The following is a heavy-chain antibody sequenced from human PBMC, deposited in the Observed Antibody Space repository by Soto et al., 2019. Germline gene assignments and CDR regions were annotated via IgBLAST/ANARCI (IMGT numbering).Heavy chain of an antibody. V-gene: IGHV3-74*01. J-gene: IGHJ4*02. Sequence: EVQLVESGGGLVQPGGSLRLSCAASGFNFRSHWMHWVRQAPGKGLVWVSRISGDGSSTHYADSVKGRFTISRDNAKNTLDLQMNSLRAEDTAVYYCARGGNYVFDYWGQVALVTVSS. CDR1: GFNFRSHW. CDR3: ARGGNYVFDY. D-gene: IGHD1-26*01. CDR2: ISGDGSST.